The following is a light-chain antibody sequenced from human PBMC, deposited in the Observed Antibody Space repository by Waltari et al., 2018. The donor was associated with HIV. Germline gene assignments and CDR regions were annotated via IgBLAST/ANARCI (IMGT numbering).Light chain of an antibody. CDR1: QSVSSK. J-gene: IGKJ5*01. V-gene: IGKV3D-15*01. Sequence: EIVMLQSPATLSVSPGERATLSCRASQSVSSKLAWYQQKPGQAPRLLIYGASTRSTGIPGRISWSEFGKGFILPIRRLQSEDCAVYYWSQEHKRPLPFGQGTRLEIK. CDR2: GAS. CDR3: SQEHKRPLP.